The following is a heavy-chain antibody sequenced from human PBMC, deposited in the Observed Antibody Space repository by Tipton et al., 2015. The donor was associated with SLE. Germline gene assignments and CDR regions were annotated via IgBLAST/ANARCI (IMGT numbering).Heavy chain of an antibody. CDR1: GDSVSSRSYY. CDR2: VYYSGTT. V-gene: IGHV4-39*01. D-gene: IGHD5-18*01. Sequence: TLSLTCTVSGDSVSSRSYYWGWIRQPPGKGLEWIGNVYYSGTTYYNPSLKSRVTISVDTSKNQFSLKVNSVTAADTAVYYCGRHRVYRNGYYYYGMDVWGQGTTVTVSS. CDR3: GRHRVYRNGYYYYGMDV. J-gene: IGHJ6*02.